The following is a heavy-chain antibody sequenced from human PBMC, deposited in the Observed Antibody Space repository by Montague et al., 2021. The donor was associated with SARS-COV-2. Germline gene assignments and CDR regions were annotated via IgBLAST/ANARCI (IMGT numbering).Heavy chain of an antibody. Sequence: KKNSGRTNYNPSLKGRVTISVDTSKNQFSLRLSSVTAAETAVYYCARGYCSGSGCYYYYGMDVWGQGSTVTVYS. D-gene: IGHD2-15*01. V-gene: IGHV4-34*01. CDR2: KKNSGRT. CDR3: ARGYCSGSGCYYYYGMDV. J-gene: IGHJ6*02.